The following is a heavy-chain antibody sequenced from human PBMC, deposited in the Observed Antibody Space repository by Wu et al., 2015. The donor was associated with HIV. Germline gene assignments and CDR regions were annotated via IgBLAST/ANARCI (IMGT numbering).Heavy chain of an antibody. CDR1: GYTLTDYF. V-gene: IGHV1-2*02. J-gene: IGHJ3*01. Sequence: QVQMVQSGPEVKQPGASVKVSCKASGYTLTDYFIHWVRQAPGQRLEWMGWVNTNTGGTKYAQKFQGRVTMIRDTSISTAYMELTSLRSDDTAIYYCARDELFRVDDSLDLWGQGTMVTASS. CDR2: VNTNTGGT. D-gene: IGHD2-21*01. CDR3: ARDELFRVDDSLDL.